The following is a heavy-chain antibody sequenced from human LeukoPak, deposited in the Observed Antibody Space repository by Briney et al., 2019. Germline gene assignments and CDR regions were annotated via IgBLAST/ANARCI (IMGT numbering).Heavy chain of an antibody. Sequence: GGSLRLSCATSEFTFGSYWMTWVRQAPGQGLEWVANINQDGSENHYVDSVKGRFTISRDNAKNSLYLQMNSLRAEDTAVYYCAREGITGTTDDAFDIWGQGTMVTVSS. J-gene: IGHJ3*02. V-gene: IGHV3-7*01. CDR3: AREGITGTTDDAFDI. CDR2: INQDGSEN. D-gene: IGHD1-20*01. CDR1: EFTFGSYW.